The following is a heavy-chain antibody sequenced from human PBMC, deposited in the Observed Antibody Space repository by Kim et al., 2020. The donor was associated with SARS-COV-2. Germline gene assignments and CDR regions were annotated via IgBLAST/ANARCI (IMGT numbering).Heavy chain of an antibody. V-gene: IGHV3-23*01. Sequence: SYADSVKGRFTISRDNSKNTLYLQMNSLRAEDTAVYYCAKVYYDSWYFDLWGRGTLVTVSS. CDR3: AKVYYDSWYFDL. J-gene: IGHJ2*01. D-gene: IGHD3-22*01.